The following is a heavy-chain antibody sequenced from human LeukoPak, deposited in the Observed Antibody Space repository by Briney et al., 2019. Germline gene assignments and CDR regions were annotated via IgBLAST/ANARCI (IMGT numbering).Heavy chain of an antibody. CDR1: GFTFDDYA. CDR2: ISWNSGSI. J-gene: IGHJ4*02. Sequence: GGSLRLSCAASGFTFDDYAMHWVRQAPGKGLEWVSGISWNSGSIGYADSVEGRFTISRDNAKNSLYLQMNSLRAEDTALYYCAKDLRYSGSSAFDYWGQGTLVTVSS. CDR3: AKDLRYSGSSAFDY. D-gene: IGHD1-26*01. V-gene: IGHV3-9*01.